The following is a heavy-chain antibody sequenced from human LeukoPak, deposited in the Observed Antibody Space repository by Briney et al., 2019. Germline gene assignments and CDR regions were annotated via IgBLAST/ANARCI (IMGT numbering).Heavy chain of an antibody. J-gene: IGHJ6*03. D-gene: IGHD3-10*01. Sequence: GGSLRLSCAASGFTFSSYAMHWVRQAPGKGLEWVAVISGDGAIIYYADSVKGRFTISRDNSKNTLYLLMNSLRDDDTAVYYCARGGSGSYKGYYYYMDVWGIGTTVTVSS. CDR3: ARGGSGSYKGYYYYMDV. V-gene: IGHV3-30-3*01. CDR1: GFTFSSYA. CDR2: ISGDGAII.